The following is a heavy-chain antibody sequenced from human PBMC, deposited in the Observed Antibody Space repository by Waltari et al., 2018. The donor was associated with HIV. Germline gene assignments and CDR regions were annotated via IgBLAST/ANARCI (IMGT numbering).Heavy chain of an antibody. CDR3: ARRWIGRGYDRSFGMDV. CDR1: GGSISSSSYY. J-gene: IGHJ6*02. V-gene: IGHV4-39*02. D-gene: IGHD3-10*01. CDR2: VDYSGRT. Sequence: QLQLQVSGPGLVKPSGTLSLTCTVSGGSISSSSYYWGWIRQPPGKGLEWIGSVDYSGRTYASPSLKSRVTMSADTSKNHFSLRLSSVTAADTAIYYCARRWIGRGYDRSFGMDVWGQGTTVIVS.